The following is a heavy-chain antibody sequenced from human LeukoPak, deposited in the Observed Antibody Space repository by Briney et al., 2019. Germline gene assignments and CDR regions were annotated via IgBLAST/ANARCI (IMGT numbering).Heavy chain of an antibody. V-gene: IGHV1-69*05. CDR1: GGAFSSYA. J-gene: IGHJ4*02. D-gene: IGHD6-6*01. Sequence: SVKVSCKASGGAFSSYAISWVRQAPGQGLEWMGRIIPIFGTANYAQKFQGRVTITTDESTSTAYMELSSLRSEDTAVYYCASSASVIAARSMYYWGQGTLVTVSS. CDR2: IIPIFGTA. CDR3: ASSASVIAARSMYY.